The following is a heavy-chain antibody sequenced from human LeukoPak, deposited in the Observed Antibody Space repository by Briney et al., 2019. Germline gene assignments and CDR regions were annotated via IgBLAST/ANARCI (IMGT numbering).Heavy chain of an antibody. D-gene: IGHD2-15*01. CDR1: GFTFSHFG. CDR3: ATDESTRCNGGCPLDS. V-gene: IGHV3-30*03. Sequence: PGRSLSLSCAASGFTFSHFGMHCVRQAPGNGPEWVAFLSYDGNKKFYAESVKGRLTISRDNSKNTLYLQMNRLRPEDTAVYPCATDESTRCNGGCPLDSWGQGTLVTVSS. J-gene: IGHJ4*02. CDR2: LSYDGNKK.